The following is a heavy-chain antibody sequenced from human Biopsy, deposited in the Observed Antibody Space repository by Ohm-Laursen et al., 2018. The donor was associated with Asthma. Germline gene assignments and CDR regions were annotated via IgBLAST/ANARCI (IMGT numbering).Heavy chain of an antibody. J-gene: IGHJ4*01. D-gene: IGHD3-22*01. CDR2: ISWNSGNI. CDR1: GFSFDDCA. V-gene: IGHV3-9*01. Sequence: SLRLSCAASGFSFDDCAMHWVRQAPGKGLEWVSSISWNSGNIDYADSVKGRFTISRDNAKNSLYLQMQSLRPEDTAFYYCAKSADYYDSTDYLDFWGRGTLVTASS. CDR3: AKSADYYDSTDYLDF.